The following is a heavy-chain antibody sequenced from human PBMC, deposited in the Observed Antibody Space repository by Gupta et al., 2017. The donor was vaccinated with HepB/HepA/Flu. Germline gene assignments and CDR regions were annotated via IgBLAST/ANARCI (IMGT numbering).Heavy chain of an antibody. J-gene: IGHJ6*02. Sequence: QVQLVESGRGVVQTGRSMRLPCAASGFTFSSYDMHWVRQAPGKGLEWVAVISYDGSNKYYADSVKGRFTISRDNSKNTLYLQMNSLRAEDTAVYYCAREGEELLFPLMDYYYYYGMDVWGQGTTVTVSS. V-gene: IGHV3-30*19. CDR1: GFTFSSYD. CDR3: AREGEELLFPLMDYYYYYGMDV. D-gene: IGHD1-26*01. CDR2: ISYDGSNK.